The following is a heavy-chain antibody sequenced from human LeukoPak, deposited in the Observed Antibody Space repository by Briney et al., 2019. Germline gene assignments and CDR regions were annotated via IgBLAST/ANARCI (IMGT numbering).Heavy chain of an antibody. J-gene: IGHJ5*02. V-gene: IGHV6-1*01. CDR1: GDSVSSNSVT. CDR3: ARRLTQYDCFDP. CDR2: TYYRSTWYN. Sequence: SQTLSLTCAISGDSVSSNSVTWNWIRQSPSRGLEWLGRTYYRSTWYNDYAVSVRGRITVNPDTSKNQFSLHLNSVIPEDTAVYYCARRLTQYDCFDPWGQGILVTVSS. D-gene: IGHD2-2*01.